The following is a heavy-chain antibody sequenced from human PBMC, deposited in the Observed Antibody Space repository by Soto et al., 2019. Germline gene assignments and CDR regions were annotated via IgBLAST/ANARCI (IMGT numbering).Heavy chain of an antibody. D-gene: IGHD6-6*01. Sequence: RGLSCAASGFTFSSYGMSWVRQAPGKGPKWVSAISGSGGSTYYADSVKGRFTISRDNSKNTLYLQMNSLRAEDTAVYYCAKAVGAARAFDYWGQGTLVTVSS. CDR1: GFTFSSYG. V-gene: IGHV3-23*01. CDR2: ISGSGGST. J-gene: IGHJ4*02. CDR3: AKAVGAARAFDY.